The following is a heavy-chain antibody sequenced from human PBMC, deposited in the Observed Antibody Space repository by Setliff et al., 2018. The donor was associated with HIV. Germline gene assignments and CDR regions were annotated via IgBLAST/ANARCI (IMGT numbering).Heavy chain of an antibody. J-gene: IGHJ4*02. CDR2: ISSSGSTGDT. Sequence: SGGSLRLSCAASGFTFSDYYMSWIRQAPGKGLEWVSYISSSGSTGDTYYADSVKGRFTISRDNSKNTLSLQMNSLGAEDTAVYYCANRLRGYNKWYYFDYWGQGTLVTVSS. CDR1: GFTFSDYY. V-gene: IGHV3-11*01. CDR3: ANRLRGYNKWYYFDY. D-gene: IGHD1-1*01.